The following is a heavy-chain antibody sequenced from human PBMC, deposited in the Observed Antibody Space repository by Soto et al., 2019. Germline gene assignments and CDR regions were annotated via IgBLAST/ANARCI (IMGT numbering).Heavy chain of an antibody. CDR3: ATLRKGDN. Sequence: SETLSLTCTVSGGSISSSTYYWGWIRQPPGNGLEWIGNIYRSGSTYYNTSLKSRVTMSVDTSKNQFSLKLSSVTAADTAVYYCATLRKGDNWGQG. CDR1: GGSISSSTYY. V-gene: IGHV4-39*01. CDR2: IYRSGST. D-gene: IGHD4-17*01. J-gene: IGHJ4*02.